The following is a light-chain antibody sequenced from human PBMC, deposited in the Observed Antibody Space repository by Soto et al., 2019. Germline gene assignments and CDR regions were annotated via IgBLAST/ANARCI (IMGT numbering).Light chain of an antibody. V-gene: IGKV3-15*01. CDR3: QEYKTWPPTYT. CDR2: GAS. CDR1: QTVSSN. J-gene: IGKJ2*01. Sequence: EIVLTQSPDTLSVSPGERATLSCRASQTVSSNLAWYQQKPGQAPRLLIYGASTRATGIPARFSGSGSGTDFTLTISSLQSEDFALYYCQEYKTWPPTYTFGQGTKLEIK.